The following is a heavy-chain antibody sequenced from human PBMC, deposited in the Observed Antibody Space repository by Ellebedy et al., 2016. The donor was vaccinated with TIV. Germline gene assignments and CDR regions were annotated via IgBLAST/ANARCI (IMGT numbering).Heavy chain of an antibody. V-gene: IGHV3-30*18. Sequence: GESLKIPCAAPGFTFSSYAMSWVRQAPGKGLEWVAFISYDGGSDPVADSVKGRFTISRDNSRNIVYLQMNSVRTEDTAVYYCAKDAREMARISWEYDYWGQGTLVTVSS. J-gene: IGHJ4*02. CDR3: AKDAREMARISWEYDY. CDR1: GFTFSSYA. D-gene: IGHD5-24*01. CDR2: ISYDGGSD.